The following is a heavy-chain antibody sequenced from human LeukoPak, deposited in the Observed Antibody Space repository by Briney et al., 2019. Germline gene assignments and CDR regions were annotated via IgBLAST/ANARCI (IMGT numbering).Heavy chain of an antibody. Sequence: SVKVSCKASGGTFSSYAISWVRQAPGHGLEWMGGIIPIFGPANYAQKFQGRVTITTDESTSTAYMELCSLRSEDTAVYYCAREVTPFDAFDIWGQGTMVTVSS. CDR2: IIPIFGPA. CDR1: GGTFSSYA. D-gene: IGHD2-21*02. V-gene: IGHV1-69*05. J-gene: IGHJ3*02. CDR3: AREVTPFDAFDI.